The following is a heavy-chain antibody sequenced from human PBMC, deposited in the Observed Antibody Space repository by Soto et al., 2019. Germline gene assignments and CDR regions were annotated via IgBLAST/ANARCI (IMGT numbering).Heavy chain of an antibody. CDR1: GFTVSSNY. CDR2: IYSGGST. Sequence: PGGSLRLSCAASGFTVSSNYMSWVRQAPGKGLEWVSVIYSGGSTYYADSVKGRFTISRDNSKNTLYLQMNSLRAEDTAVYYCARLHPYDSSGYYYASHWFNPWGQGTLVTVSS. V-gene: IGHV3-53*01. CDR3: ARLHPYDSSGYYYASHWFNP. J-gene: IGHJ5*02. D-gene: IGHD3-22*01.